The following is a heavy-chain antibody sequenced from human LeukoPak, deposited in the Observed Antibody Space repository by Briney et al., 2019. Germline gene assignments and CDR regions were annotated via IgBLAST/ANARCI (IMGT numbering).Heavy chain of an antibody. CDR1: GYTLTELS. D-gene: IGHD6-13*01. J-gene: IGHJ1*01. Sequence: ASVKVSCKVSGYTLTELSMHWVRQAPGKGLEWMGGFDPEDGGTIYAQKFQGRVTMTEDTSTDTAYMELSSLRSEDTAVYYCATGNDSSSWYGYFQHWGQGTLVTVSS. V-gene: IGHV1-24*01. CDR2: FDPEDGGT. CDR3: ATGNDSSSWYGYFQH.